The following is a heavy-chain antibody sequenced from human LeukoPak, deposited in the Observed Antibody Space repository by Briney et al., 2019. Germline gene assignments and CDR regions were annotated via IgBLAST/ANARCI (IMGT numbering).Heavy chain of an antibody. D-gene: IGHD3-10*01. CDR1: VFTFSSYW. CDR2: INSDGSST. V-gene: IGHV3-74*01. J-gene: IGHJ3*02. CDR3: SIGSGHAFDI. Sequence: GGSLRLSCAASVFTFSSYWMHWVRQVPGKGLVWVSRINSDGSSTSYADSVKGRFTISRDNAKNTLYVQMNSLRAEDTAVYYCSIGSGHAFDIWGRGTMVTVSS.